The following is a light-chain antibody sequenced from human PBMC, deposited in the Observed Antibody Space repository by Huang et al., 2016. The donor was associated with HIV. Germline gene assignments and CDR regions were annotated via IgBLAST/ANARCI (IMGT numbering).Light chain of an antibody. CDR3: QQYYTSPQT. CDR2: WES. Sequence: DIVMTQSPDSLAVSLGEAATLTCRSSQSVLSSATNKNYLAWFQQKSGQSPKLLLFWESTREAGVPDRFSASGSGTHFTLTINNVKTEDVAIYYCQQYYTSPQTFGPGTRLEI. J-gene: IGKJ1*01. V-gene: IGKV4-1*01. CDR1: QSVLSSATNKNY.